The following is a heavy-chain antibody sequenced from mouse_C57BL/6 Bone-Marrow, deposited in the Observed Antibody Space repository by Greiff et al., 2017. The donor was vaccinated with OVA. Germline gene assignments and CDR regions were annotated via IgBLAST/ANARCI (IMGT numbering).Heavy chain of an antibody. Sequence: QVQLQQSGAELVKPGASVKMSCKASGYTFTTYPIVWMTQTHGKSLERIGNFHPYNDDTKYNEKFKGKATLTVEKSSSTVYLELSRLTSDDSAVYYGARIGNLWGVLDYWGQGTTLTVSS. J-gene: IGHJ2*01. CDR2: FHPYNDDT. V-gene: IGHV1-47*01. CDR3: ARIGNLWGVLDY. D-gene: IGHD2-1*01. CDR1: GYTFTTYP.